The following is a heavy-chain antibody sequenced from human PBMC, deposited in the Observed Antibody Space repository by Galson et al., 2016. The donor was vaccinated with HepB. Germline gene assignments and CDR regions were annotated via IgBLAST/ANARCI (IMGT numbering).Heavy chain of an antibody. CDR3: AKGQAQESRLAS. V-gene: IGHV3-23*01. J-gene: IGHJ4*02. CDR1: GFTFSNYA. D-gene: IGHD2-2*01. Sequence: SLRLSCAASGFTFSNYAMFWFRQAPGRGLEWVSGFSGVGDRIFYADSVQGRITISRDNSKNTLFLEMNSLRAEDSAVYFCAKGQAQESRLASWGQGTLVTVSS. CDR2: FSGVGDRI.